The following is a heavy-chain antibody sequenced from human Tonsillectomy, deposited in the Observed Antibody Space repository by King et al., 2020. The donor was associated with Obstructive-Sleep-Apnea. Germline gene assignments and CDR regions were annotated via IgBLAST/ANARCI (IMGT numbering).Heavy chain of an antibody. D-gene: IGHD3-10*01. Sequence: LQLQESGPGLVKPSETLSLTCSVSGGSISSSSYYWGWIRQPPGKGLEWIGGIYYSGSTYYNPSLKSRVTISVDTSKNQFSLKLSSVTAADTAVYYCARAFRVRGVIINYWGQGTLVTVSS. CDR3: ARAFRVRGVIINY. J-gene: IGHJ4*02. V-gene: IGHV4-39*07. CDR1: GGSISSSSYY. CDR2: IYYSGST.